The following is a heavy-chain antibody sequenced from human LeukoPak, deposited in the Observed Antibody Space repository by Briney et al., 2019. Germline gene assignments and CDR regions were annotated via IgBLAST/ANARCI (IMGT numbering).Heavy chain of an antibody. CDR2: ISGSGGST. CDR1: GFTFSSYA. D-gene: IGHD5-12*01. V-gene: IGHV3-23*01. Sequence: GGSLRLSCAASGFTFSSYAMSWVRQAPGKGLEWVSAISGSGGSTYYADSVKGRFTISRDNSKNTLYLQMNSLRAEDTAVYYCAKDGGRIVATIKRGFDYWGQGTLVTVSS. J-gene: IGHJ4*02. CDR3: AKDGGRIVATIKRGFDY.